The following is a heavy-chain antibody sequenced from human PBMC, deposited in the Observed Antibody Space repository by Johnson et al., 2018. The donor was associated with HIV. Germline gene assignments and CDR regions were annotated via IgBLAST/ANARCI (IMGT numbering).Heavy chain of an antibody. CDR1: GFIFSSYG. J-gene: IGHJ3*02. CDR2: IRYDGSNK. V-gene: IGHV3-30*02. CDR3: AKTEDRGYRMETGAFDI. D-gene: IGHD5-18*01. Sequence: QVQLVESGGGVVQPGGSLRLSCAASGFIFSSYGMQWVRQAPGKGLEWVAFIRYDGSNKYYADSVKGRFTISRDNSKNTLYLQMNSLRAEDTAVYYCAKTEDRGYRMETGAFDIWGQGTMVTVSS.